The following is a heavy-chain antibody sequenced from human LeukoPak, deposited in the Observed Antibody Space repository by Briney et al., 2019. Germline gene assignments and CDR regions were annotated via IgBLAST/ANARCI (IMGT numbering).Heavy chain of an antibody. CDR2: INSDGSST. V-gene: IGHV3-74*01. D-gene: IGHD3-10*01. CDR1: GFTFSSYW. J-gene: IGHJ6*02. Sequence: PGGSLRLSCAASGFTFSSYWMHWVRQAPGKGLVWVSRINSDGSSTSYADSVKGRFTISRDNAKNTLYLQMNSLRAEDTAVYYCARDLPPLVRGVKNYYYYYGMDVWGQGTTVTVSS. CDR3: ARDLPPLVRGVKNYYYYYGMDV.